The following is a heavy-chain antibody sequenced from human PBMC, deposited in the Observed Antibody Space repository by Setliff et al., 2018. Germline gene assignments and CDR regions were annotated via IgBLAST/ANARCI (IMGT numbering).Heavy chain of an antibody. CDR3: ARERGDIVSTTSYYYYMDV. J-gene: IGHJ6*03. V-gene: IGHV1-69*05. CDR2: TIPIFGTT. Sequence: SVKVSCKASGYTFTSYGISWVRQAPGQGLEWMGGTIPIFGTTNYAQKFQGRVTITTDESTSTAYMEMSSLRSEDTAVYYCARERGDIVSTTSYYYYMDVWGKGTTVTVSS. D-gene: IGHD5-12*01. CDR1: GYTFTSYG.